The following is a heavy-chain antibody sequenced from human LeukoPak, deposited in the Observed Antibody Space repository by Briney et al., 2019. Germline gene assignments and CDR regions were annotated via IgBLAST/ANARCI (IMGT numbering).Heavy chain of an antibody. J-gene: IGHJ4*02. V-gene: IGHV3-23*01. D-gene: IGHD1-1*01. Sequence: GGSLRLSCAASGFTFSSYAMSWVRQAPGKGLEWVSAISGSGGSTYYADSVKGRFTISRDSSKNTLYLQMNSLRAEDTSVYYCAKDGALKIHKTKYYFDSWGQGTLVTVSS. CDR3: AKDGALKIHKTKYYFDS. CDR1: GFTFSSYA. CDR2: ISGSGGST.